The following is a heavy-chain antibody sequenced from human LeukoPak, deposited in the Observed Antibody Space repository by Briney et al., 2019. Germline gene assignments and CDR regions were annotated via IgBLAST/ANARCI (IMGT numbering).Heavy chain of an antibody. J-gene: IGHJ4*02. CDR3: VHTGWHDIRVPDY. Sequence: ESGPALVKPTQTLTLTCTFSGFSLRTTGMRVSWIRQSPGKALEWLALIFWNDDKRYSPSLKSRLTITKDTSTNQVVLTMTNMDPVDTATYFCVHTGWHDIRVPDYWGQGTLVTVSS. CDR2: IFWNDDK. V-gene: IGHV2-5*08. D-gene: IGHD3-9*01. CDR1: GFSLRTTGMR.